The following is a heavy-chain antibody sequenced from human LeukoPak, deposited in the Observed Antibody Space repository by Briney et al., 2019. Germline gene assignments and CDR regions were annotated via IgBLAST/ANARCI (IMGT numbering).Heavy chain of an antibody. Sequence: PGGSLRLSCAASGFTFSSYSMNWVRQAPGKGLEWVSSISSSSSYIYYADSVKGRFTISRDNAKNSLYLQMNSLRAEDTAVYYCARDGQLAIDFDYWGRGTLVTVSS. CDR2: ISSSSSYI. D-gene: IGHD6-19*01. V-gene: IGHV3-21*04. CDR1: GFTFSSYS. CDR3: ARDGQLAIDFDY. J-gene: IGHJ4*02.